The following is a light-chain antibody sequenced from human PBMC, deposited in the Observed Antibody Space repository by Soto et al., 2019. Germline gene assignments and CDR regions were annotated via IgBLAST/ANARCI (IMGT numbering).Light chain of an antibody. CDR1: LSILYSSNNKNY. Sequence: DIVMTQSPDSLAVSLGERATINCKSSLSILYSSNNKNYLAWYVQKPGQPPKLLIYWASTRESGVPDRFSGSGSGTDFSRTISSLQAEDVAVYYCQQYYSTPLTFGGGTKVEIK. CDR3: QQYYSTPLT. J-gene: IGKJ4*01. CDR2: WAS. V-gene: IGKV4-1*01.